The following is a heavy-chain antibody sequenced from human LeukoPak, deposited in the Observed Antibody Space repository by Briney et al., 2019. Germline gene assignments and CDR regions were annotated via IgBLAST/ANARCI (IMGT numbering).Heavy chain of an antibody. J-gene: IGHJ4*02. CDR2: IYYSGST. CDR3: ARAYSGRTRGHFDY. CDR1: GGSFSSSSYY. Sequence: SETLSLTCTVSGGSFSSSSYYWGWIRQPPGKGLEWIGYIYYSGSTNYNPSLKSRVTISVDTSKNQFSLKLSSVTAADTAVYYCARAYSGRTRGHFDYWGQGTLVTVSS. D-gene: IGHD1-26*01. V-gene: IGHV4-61*01.